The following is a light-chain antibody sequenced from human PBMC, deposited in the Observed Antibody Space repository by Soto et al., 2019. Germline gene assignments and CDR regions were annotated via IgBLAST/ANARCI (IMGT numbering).Light chain of an antibody. CDR2: GAS. CDR3: QQTYSTTWT. V-gene: IGKV3-20*01. CDR1: QSVTSSY. Sequence: PRTTTIPPGEPATLSCTASQSVTSSYLAWYQQKPGQAPRLVIFGASSRATGIPDRFSGSGSGTDFTLTISSLQPEDFATYYCQQTYSTTWTFGQGTKVDNK. J-gene: IGKJ1*01.